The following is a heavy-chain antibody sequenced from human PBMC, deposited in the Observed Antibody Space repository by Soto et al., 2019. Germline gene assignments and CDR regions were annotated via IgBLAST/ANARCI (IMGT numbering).Heavy chain of an antibody. CDR2: IYYSGST. CDR3: AREGEAAGNPYFDS. D-gene: IGHD6-13*01. CDR1: GGSISSYY. V-gene: IGHV4-59*01. J-gene: IGHJ4*02. Sequence: SETLSLTCTVSGGSISSYYWSWIRQPPGKGLEWIGYIYYSGSTNYNPSLKSRVTISVDTSKNQFSLKLSSVTAADTAVYYCAREGEAAGNPYFDSWAQGTLVTVSA.